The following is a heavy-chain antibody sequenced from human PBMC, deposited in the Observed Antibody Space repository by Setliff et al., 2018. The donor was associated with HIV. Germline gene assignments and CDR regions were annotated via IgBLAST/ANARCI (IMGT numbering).Heavy chain of an antibody. Sequence: GASVKVSCKASGFTFNHYALSWVRQAPGQRPEWMGGTIPMSDIPNYAQNFQGRVTITADYSTTTTYMELSSLSSEDTAVYYCVRVGPWYYGRSGYLASWDYWGQGTQVTVSS. J-gene: IGHJ4*02. CDR2: TIPMSDIP. D-gene: IGHD3-22*01. V-gene: IGHV1-69*10. CDR3: VRVGPWYYGRSGYLASWDY. CDR1: GFTFNHYA.